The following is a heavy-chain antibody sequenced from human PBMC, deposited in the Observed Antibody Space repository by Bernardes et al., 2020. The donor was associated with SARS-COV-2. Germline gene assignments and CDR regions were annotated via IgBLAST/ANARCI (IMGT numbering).Heavy chain of an antibody. CDR2: ISWNSGSI. V-gene: IGHV3-9*01. CDR1: GFTFGDYA. D-gene: IGHD3-10*01. CDR3: AKDLWFGEPNDAFDI. J-gene: IGHJ3*02. Sequence: GGSLRLSCAASGFTFGDYAMHWVRQAPGKGLEWVSGISWNSGSIGYADSVKGRFTISRDNAKNSLYLQMNSLRAEDTALYYCAKDLWFGEPNDAFDIWGQGTMVTVSS.